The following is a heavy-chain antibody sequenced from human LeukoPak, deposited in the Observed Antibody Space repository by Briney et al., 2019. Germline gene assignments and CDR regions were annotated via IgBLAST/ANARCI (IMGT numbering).Heavy chain of an antibody. CDR2: ISSGGSTI. Sequence: GGSLRLSCAASGFTFSDYYMSWIRQAPGKGLEWVSYISSGGSTIYYADSVKGRFTISRDNAKNSLYLQMNSLRAEDTAVCYCARGWRHIVVVTALFDYWGQGTLVTVSS. V-gene: IGHV3-11*01. CDR1: GFTFSDYY. D-gene: IGHD2-21*02. CDR3: ARGWRHIVVVTALFDY. J-gene: IGHJ4*02.